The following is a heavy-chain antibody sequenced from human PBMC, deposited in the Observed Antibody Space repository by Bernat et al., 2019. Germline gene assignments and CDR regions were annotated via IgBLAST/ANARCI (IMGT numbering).Heavy chain of an antibody. CDR2: ISGSGGST. CDR1: GFTFSSYA. CDR3: AKPPGGVVATMELDY. V-gene: IGHV3-23*01. Sequence: EVQLLESGGGFVQPGGSLRLSCAASGFTFSSYAMSWVRQAPGKGLEWVSAISGSGGSTYYADSVKGRFTISRDNSKNTLYLQMNSLRAEDTAVYYCAKPPGGVVATMELDYWGQGTLVTVSS. J-gene: IGHJ4*02. D-gene: IGHD5-12*01.